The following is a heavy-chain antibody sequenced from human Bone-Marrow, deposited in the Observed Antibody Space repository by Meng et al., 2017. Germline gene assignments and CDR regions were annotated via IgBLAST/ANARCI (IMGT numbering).Heavy chain of an antibody. Sequence: EVELRESGGCVFLPCGSLLLSCAAFGFTFCSYCMHWVRQAPGKGLVWVSRINSDGSSTSYADSVKGRFTISRDNAKNTLYLQMNSLIAEDTAVYYCARALVTVVTSLVGYWGQGTLVTVSS. D-gene: IGHD4-23*01. J-gene: IGHJ4*02. CDR1: GFTFCSYC. V-gene: IGHV3-74*01. CDR2: INSDGSST. CDR3: ARALVTVVTSLVGY.